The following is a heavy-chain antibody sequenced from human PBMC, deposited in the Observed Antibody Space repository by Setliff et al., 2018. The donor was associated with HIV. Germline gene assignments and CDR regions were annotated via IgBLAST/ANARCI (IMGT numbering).Heavy chain of an antibody. J-gene: IGHJ4*02. CDR3: ARVNALIRAPFDY. Sequence: SETLSLTCAVYGGSFSGFYWSWIRQPPGKGLEWIGEINHSGSTTYNPSLKSRVTISVDTSKNQFSLNLSSVTAADTAVYYCARVNALIRAPFDYWGQGVLVTVSS. V-gene: IGHV4-34*01. CDR2: INHSGST. CDR1: GGSFSGFY.